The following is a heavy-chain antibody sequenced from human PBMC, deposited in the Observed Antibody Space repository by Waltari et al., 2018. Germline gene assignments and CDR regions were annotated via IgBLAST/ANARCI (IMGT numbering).Heavy chain of an antibody. CDR1: GFSCSSLA. V-gene: IGHV3-30*18. Sequence: VQLVESGGGVVRPGRSLRLSCAPSGFSCSSLAMHWVRRSPGKGLDWVAVVGFDGRNKFYAESVKGRFTISRDNSKNTLYLQMESLRAEDTAIYYCAKDVEGELYYFDNWGQGTLVTVSS. D-gene: IGHD3-16*01. CDR3: AKDVEGELYYFDN. J-gene: IGHJ4*02. CDR2: VGFDGRNK.